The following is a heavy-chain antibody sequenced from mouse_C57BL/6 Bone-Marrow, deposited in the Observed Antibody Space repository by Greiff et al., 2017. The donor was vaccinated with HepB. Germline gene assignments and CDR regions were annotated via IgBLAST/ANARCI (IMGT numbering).Heavy chain of an antibody. CDR1: GYTFTDYE. Sequence: SGAELVRPGASVTLSCKASGYTFTDYEMHWVKQTPVHGLEWIGAIDPETGGTAYNQKFKGKAILTADKSSSTAYMELRSLTSEDSAVYYCTRYPDYYGSSHWYFDVWGTGTTVTVSS. J-gene: IGHJ1*03. D-gene: IGHD1-1*01. V-gene: IGHV1-15*01. CDR2: IDPETGGT. CDR3: TRYPDYYGSSHWYFDV.